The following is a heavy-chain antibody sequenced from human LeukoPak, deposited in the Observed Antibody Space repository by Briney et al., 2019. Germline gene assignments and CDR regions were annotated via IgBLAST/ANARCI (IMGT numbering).Heavy chain of an antibody. D-gene: IGHD4-23*01. J-gene: IGHJ4*02. V-gene: IGHV3-21*01. CDR1: GFTFSSYS. CDR3: ARQLRWEDY. CDR2: ISSSYI. Sequence: GGSLRLSCAASGFTFSSYSMNWVRQAPGKGLEWVSSISSSYIYYADSVKGRFTISRDNAKNSLYLQMNSLRAEDTAVYYCARQLRWEDYWGQGTLVTVSS.